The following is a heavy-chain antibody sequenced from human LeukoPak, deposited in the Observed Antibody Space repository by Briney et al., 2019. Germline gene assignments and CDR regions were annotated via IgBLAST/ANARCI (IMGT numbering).Heavy chain of an antibody. CDR3: ARGHRDGYNYFDFRALDI. V-gene: IGHV4-59*08. CDR1: GGSISSYY. D-gene: IGHD5-24*01. J-gene: IGHJ3*02. Sequence: SETLSLTCTVSGGSISSYYWSWIRQPPGKGLEWIGYIYYSGSTNYNPSLKSRVTISVDTSKNQFSLKLSSVTAADTAVYYCARGHRDGYNYFDFRALDIWGQGTMVTVSS. CDR2: IYYSGST.